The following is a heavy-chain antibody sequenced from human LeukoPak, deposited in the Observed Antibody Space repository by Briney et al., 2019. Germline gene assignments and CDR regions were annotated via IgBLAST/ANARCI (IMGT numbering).Heavy chain of an antibody. CDR2: IKQDGSEK. Sequence: GGSLRLSCAASGFTFSSYWMSWVRQAPGKGLEWVANIKQDGSEKYYVDSVKGRFTISRDNAKNSLYLQMNSLRAEDTAVYYCARGRYCSSTSCYTRRMNVWGQGTLVTVSS. J-gene: IGHJ4*02. CDR1: GFTFSSYW. V-gene: IGHV3-7*01. CDR3: ARGRYCSSTSCYTRRMNV. D-gene: IGHD2-2*02.